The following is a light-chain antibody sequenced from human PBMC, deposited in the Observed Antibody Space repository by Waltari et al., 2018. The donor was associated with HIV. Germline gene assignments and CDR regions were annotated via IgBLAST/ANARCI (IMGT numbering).Light chain of an antibody. Sequence: QSLLTQRPTASATPGQRVLIGLFVGRSNLRTISVYWYQQFPGTAPRLLISRNYQRPSGVPNRFSGSKSGTSASLTISGLRSEDEAVYYCASWDATEILFGGGTKLTVL. J-gene: IGLJ3*02. V-gene: IGLV1-47*01. CDR2: RNY. CDR1: RSNLRTIS. CDR3: ASWDATEIL.